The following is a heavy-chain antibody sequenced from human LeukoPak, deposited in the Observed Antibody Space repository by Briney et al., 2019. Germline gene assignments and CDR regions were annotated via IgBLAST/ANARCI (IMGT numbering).Heavy chain of an antibody. CDR3: ARDLGSSWAYDAFDI. V-gene: IGHV3-21*01. CDR1: GFTFSSHG. Sequence: GSLRLSCAASGFTFSSHGMNWVRQAPGKGLEWVSSISSSSSYIYYADSVKGRFTISRDNAKNSLYLQMNSLRAEDTAVYYCARDLGSSWAYDAFDIWGQGTMVTVSS. J-gene: IGHJ3*02. CDR2: ISSSSSYI. D-gene: IGHD6-13*01.